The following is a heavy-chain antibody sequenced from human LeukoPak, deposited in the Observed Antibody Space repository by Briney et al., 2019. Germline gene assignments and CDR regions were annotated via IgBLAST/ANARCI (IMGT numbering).Heavy chain of an antibody. CDR1: GFTFSTFA. CDR3: AKAANEWELLAGYFDY. J-gene: IGHJ4*02. V-gene: IGHV3-30*02. CDR2: IRYDGSNQ. Sequence: GGSLRLSCAASGFTFSTFAMIWVRQAPGKGLEWVAFIRYDGSNQYYADSVKGRFTISRDNSKNTLYLQMNSLRAEDTAVYYCAKAANEWELLAGYFDYWGQGTLVTVSS. D-gene: IGHD1-26*01.